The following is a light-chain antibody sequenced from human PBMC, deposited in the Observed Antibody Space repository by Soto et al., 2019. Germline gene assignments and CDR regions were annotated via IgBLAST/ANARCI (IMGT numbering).Light chain of an antibody. V-gene: IGLV2-8*01. Sequence: LTQPPSASGSPGQSVTISCTGTSSDVGGYNYVSWYQQHPGKAPKLMIYEVSKRPSGVPDRFSGSKSGNTASLTVSGLQAEDEADYYCSSYAGSNNYVVFGGGTKVTVL. CDR3: SSYAGSNNYVV. CDR2: EVS. J-gene: IGLJ2*01. CDR1: SSDVGGYNY.